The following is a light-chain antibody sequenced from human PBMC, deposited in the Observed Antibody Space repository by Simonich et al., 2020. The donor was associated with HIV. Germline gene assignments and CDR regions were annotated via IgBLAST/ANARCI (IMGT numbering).Light chain of an antibody. CDR1: QSVSSSY. Sequence: EIVLTQSPGTLSLSPGERATLSCRASQSVSSSYLAWYQQKPGLAPRLLIYDASNRATGIPARFSGSGSGTDFTLTISSLEPEDFAVYYCQQRSNWPPKFTFGPGTKVDIK. CDR3: QQRSNWPPKFT. V-gene: IGKV3D-20*02. J-gene: IGKJ3*01. CDR2: DAS.